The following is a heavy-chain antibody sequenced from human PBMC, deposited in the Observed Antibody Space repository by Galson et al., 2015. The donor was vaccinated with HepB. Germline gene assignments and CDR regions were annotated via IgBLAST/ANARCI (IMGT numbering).Heavy chain of an antibody. Sequence: SVKVSCKVSGYTLTELSMHWVRQAPGKGLEWMGGFDPEDGETIYAQKFQGRVTMTEDTSTDTAYMELSSLRSEDTAVYYCATGPLYGDYVKIRPYYYYGMDVWGQGTTVTVSS. V-gene: IGHV1-24*01. CDR1: GYTLTELS. J-gene: IGHJ6*02. D-gene: IGHD4-17*01. CDR2: FDPEDGET. CDR3: ATGPLYGDYVKIRPYYYYGMDV.